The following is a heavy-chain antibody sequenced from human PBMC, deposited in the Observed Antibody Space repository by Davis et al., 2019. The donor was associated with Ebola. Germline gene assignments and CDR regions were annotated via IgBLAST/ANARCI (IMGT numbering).Heavy chain of an antibody. V-gene: IGHV3-11*01. CDR2: ISSSGSTI. CDR1: GFTFSDYY. Sequence: PGGSLRLSCAASGFTFSDYYMRWIRQAPGKGLEWVSYISSSGSTIYYADSVKGRFTISRDNAKNSLYLQMNSLRAEDTAVYYCARGPWGVVIIGYYYYGMDVWGQGTTVTVSS. D-gene: IGHD3-3*01. CDR3: ARGPWGVVIIGYYYYGMDV. J-gene: IGHJ6*02.